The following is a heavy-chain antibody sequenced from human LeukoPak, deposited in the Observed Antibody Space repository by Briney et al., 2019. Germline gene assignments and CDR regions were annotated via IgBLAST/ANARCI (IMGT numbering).Heavy chain of an antibody. D-gene: IGHD6-13*01. V-gene: IGHV3-33*01. Sequence: GRSLRLSCAASGFTFSSYGMHWVRQAPGKGLEWVAVIWYDGSNKYYADSVKGRFTISRDNSKNTLYLQMNSLRAEDTAVYYCARGAAAGDSHFDYWGQGTLVTVSS. CDR2: IWYDGSNK. CDR3: ARGAAAGDSHFDY. CDR1: GFTFSSYG. J-gene: IGHJ4*02.